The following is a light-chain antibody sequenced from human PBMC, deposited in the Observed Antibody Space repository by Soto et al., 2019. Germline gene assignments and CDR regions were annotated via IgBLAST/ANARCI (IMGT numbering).Light chain of an antibody. CDR2: GAS. V-gene: IGKV3-20*01. Sequence: EIVLAQSPGTLSLSPGERATLSCRASQSVTNSFLAWYQQKPGQAPRLLIYGASRRATGIPDRFTGSGSGTDFTLTINSLQSEDFAVYYCQRYNNWPLTFGGGTKVEN. CDR3: QRYNNWPLT. J-gene: IGKJ4*01. CDR1: QSVTNSF.